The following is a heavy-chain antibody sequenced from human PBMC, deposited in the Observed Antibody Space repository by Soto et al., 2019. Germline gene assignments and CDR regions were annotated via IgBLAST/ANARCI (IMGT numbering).Heavy chain of an antibody. CDR1: GFTFSSYA. CDR3: AKVPNYYGSGALDY. D-gene: IGHD3-10*01. V-gene: IGHV3-23*01. Sequence: GGSLRLSCAASGFTFSSYAMSWVRQAPGKGLEWVSAISGSGGSTYYADSVKGRFTISRDNSKNTLYLQMNSLRAEDTAVYYCAKVPNYYGSGALDYWGQGTLVTVSS. CDR2: ISGSGGST. J-gene: IGHJ4*02.